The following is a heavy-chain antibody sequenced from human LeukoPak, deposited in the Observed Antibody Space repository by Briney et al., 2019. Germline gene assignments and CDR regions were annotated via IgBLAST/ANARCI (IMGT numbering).Heavy chain of an antibody. CDR3: ARERTYGSGSYPNWFDP. Sequence: PSQTLSLTCTVSGGSICSGSYYWSWIRQPAGKGLEWIGRIYTSGSTNYNPSLKSRVTISVDTSKNQFSLKLSSVTAADTAVYYCARERTYGSGSYPNWFDPWGQGTLVTVSS. CDR2: IYTSGST. V-gene: IGHV4-61*02. J-gene: IGHJ5*02. CDR1: GGSICSGSYY. D-gene: IGHD3-10*01.